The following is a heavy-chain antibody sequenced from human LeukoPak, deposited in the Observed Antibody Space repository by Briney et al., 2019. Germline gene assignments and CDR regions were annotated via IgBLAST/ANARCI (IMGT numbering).Heavy chain of an antibody. V-gene: IGHV4-59*01. CDR1: GGSISSYY. CDR3: ARGSGYGFEIDY. J-gene: IGHJ4*02. CDR2: IYYSGST. Sequence: PSETLSLTCTVSGGSISSYYWSWIRQPAWKGLEWIGYIYYSGSTNYNPSLKSRVTISVDTSKNQFSLKLSSVTAADTAVYYCARGSGYGFEIDYWGQGTLVTVSS. D-gene: IGHD5-12*01.